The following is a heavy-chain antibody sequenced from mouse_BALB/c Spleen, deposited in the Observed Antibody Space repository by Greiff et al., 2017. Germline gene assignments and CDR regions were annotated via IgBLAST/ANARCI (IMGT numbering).Heavy chain of an antibody. CDR1: GYAFSSYW. CDR2: IYPGDGDT. D-gene: IGHD4-1*01. CDR3: ARSGTLGGFAY. Sequence: QVQLKQSGAELVRPGSSVKISCKASGYAFSSYWMNWVKQRPGQGLEWIGQIYPGDGDTNYNGKFKGKATLTADKSSSTAYMQLSSLTSEDSAVYFCARSGTLGGFAYWGQGTLVTVSA. J-gene: IGHJ3*01. V-gene: IGHV1-80*01.